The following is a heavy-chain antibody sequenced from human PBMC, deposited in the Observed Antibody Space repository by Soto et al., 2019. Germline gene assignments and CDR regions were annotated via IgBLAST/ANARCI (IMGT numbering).Heavy chain of an antibody. Sequence: ASVKVSCKASGGTFSSYAISWVRQAPGQGLEWMGGIIPIFGTANYAQKFQGRVTITADESTSTAYMELSSLRSEDTAVYYCAREFLLKGRPHYFDYWGQGTLVTVSS. CDR1: GGTFSSYA. D-gene: IGHD2-21*01. CDR3: AREFLLKGRPHYFDY. V-gene: IGHV1-69*13. CDR2: IIPIFGTA. J-gene: IGHJ4*02.